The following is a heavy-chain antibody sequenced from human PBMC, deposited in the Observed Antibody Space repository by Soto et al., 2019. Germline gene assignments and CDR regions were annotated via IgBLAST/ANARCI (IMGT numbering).Heavy chain of an antibody. V-gene: IGHV1-3*05. D-gene: IGHD6-19*01. J-gene: IGHJ4*02. Sequence: QVQLVQSGAEEKKPGASVKVSCKASGYTFTGYAMHWVRQAPGQRLEWMGWINAGNGNTKYSQKFQGRVTITRDTSASAAYMELSSLSSEDTAVYYCARAVAVAADFDYWGQGTLVTVSP. CDR1: GYTFTGYA. CDR2: INAGNGNT. CDR3: ARAVAVAADFDY.